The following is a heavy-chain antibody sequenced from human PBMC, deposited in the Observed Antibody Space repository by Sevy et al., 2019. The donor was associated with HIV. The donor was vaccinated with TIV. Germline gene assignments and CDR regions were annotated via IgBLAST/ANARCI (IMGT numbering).Heavy chain of an antibody. V-gene: IGHV3-23*01. J-gene: IGHJ4*02. CDR2: ISGTGGST. CDR3: AKDQMESFSARASDH. Sequence: GGSLRLSCAASGFTFSSYAMSWVRQAPGKGLEWVSAISGTGGSTYYADSVKGRFTISRDNSKNTLYLQMNSLRAEDTAVYYCAKDQMESFSARASDHWGQGTLVTISS. D-gene: IGHD3-3*01. CDR1: GFTFSSYA.